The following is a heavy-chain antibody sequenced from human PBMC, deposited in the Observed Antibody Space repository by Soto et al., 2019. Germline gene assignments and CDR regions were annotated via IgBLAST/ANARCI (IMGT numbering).Heavy chain of an antibody. CDR1: GFTFDDYA. CDR2: ISWNSGSI. J-gene: IGHJ4*02. CDR3: AKDMGPRAGSSSSSTFDY. Sequence: PGGSLRLSCAASGFTFDDYAMHWVRQAPGKGLEWVSGISWNSGSIGYADSVKGRFTISRDNAKNSLYLQMNSLRAEDTALYYCAKDMGPRAGSSSSSTFDYWGQGTLITVSS. V-gene: IGHV3-9*01. D-gene: IGHD6-6*01.